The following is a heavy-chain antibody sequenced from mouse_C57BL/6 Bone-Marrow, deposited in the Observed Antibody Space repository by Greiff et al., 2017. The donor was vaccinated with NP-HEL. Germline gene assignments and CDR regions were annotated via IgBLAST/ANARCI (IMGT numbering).Heavy chain of an antibody. V-gene: IGHV1-7*01. Sequence: VQLQESGADLAKPGASVKLSCKASGYTFTSYCMHWVNQRPGQGLEWIGYINPSSGYTKYNQKFKDQATLTADTSSSTDYMKLSSLTYEDSAVYDCARYRASTGTRAMDYWGQGTSVTVSS. CDR2: INPSSGYT. CDR1: GYTFTSYC. CDR3: ARYRASTGTRAMDY. D-gene: IGHD4-1*02. J-gene: IGHJ4*01.